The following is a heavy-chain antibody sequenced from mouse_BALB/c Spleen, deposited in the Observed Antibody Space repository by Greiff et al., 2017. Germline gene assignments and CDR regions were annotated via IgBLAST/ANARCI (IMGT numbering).Heavy chain of an antibody. Sequence: VHVKQSGAELVKPGASVKLSCTASGFNIKDTYMHWVKQRPEQGLEWIGRIDPANGNTKYDPKFQGKATITADTSSNKAYLQLSSLTAEDTAVYYCARTTAKAYWGQGTLVTVSA. J-gene: IGHJ3*01. CDR1: GFNIKDTY. CDR3: ARTTAKAY. CDR2: IDPANGNT. D-gene: IGHD1-2*01. V-gene: IGHV14-3*02.